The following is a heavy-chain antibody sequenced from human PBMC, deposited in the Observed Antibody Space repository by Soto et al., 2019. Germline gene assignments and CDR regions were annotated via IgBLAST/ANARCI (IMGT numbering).Heavy chain of an antibody. V-gene: IGHV3-74*01. Sequence: GGSLRLSCAASGFTFGRYWMHWVGQAPGKGQVWVSRINSDGSSTSYADSVKGRFTISRDNAKNTLYLQMNSLRAEDTAVYYCARAQLRTGSLDYYYYYGMDFWGQGATVTLSS. CDR2: INSDGSST. J-gene: IGHJ6*02. CDR1: GFTFGRYW. CDR3: ARAQLRTGSLDYYYYYGMDF. D-gene: IGHD1-1*01.